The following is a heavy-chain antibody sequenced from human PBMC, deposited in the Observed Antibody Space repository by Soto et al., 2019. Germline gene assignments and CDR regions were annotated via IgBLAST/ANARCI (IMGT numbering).Heavy chain of an antibody. CDR2: INAGNGNT. V-gene: IGHV1-3*01. J-gene: IGHJ4*02. CDR1: GYTFTSYA. CDR3: AREDSSSSGEVFDY. Sequence: GASVKVSCKASGYTFTSYAMHWVRQTPGQRLEWMGWINAGNGNTKYSQKFQGRVTITRDTSASTAYMELSSLRSEDTAVYYCAREDSSSSGEVFDYWGQGTLVTVSS. D-gene: IGHD6-6*01.